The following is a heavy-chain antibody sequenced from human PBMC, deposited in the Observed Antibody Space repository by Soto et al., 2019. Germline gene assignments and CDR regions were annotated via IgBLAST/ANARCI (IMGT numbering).Heavy chain of an antibody. CDR1: GFTFSSYG. D-gene: IGHD5-12*01. V-gene: IGHV3-30*18. Sequence: GGSLRLSCAASGFTFSSYGMHWVRQAPGKGLEWVAVISYDGSNKYYADSVKGRFTISRDNSKNTLYLQMNSLRAEDTAVYYCAKDLRGLHLHYYYYGMDVWGQGTTVTV. J-gene: IGHJ6*02. CDR2: ISYDGSNK. CDR3: AKDLRGLHLHYYYYGMDV.